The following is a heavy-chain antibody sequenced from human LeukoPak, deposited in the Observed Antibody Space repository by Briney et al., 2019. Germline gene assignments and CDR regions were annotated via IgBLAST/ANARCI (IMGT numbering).Heavy chain of an antibody. Sequence: PKASVKVSCKASGYIFTSYGISWVRQAPGQGLEWMGWISVYNDNKNYAQKFQGRVTMTTDPSTSTAHMELRSLRSDDTAVYYCAREYSNGWFFDYWGQGTLVTVSS. CDR1: GYIFTSYG. D-gene: IGHD6-19*01. CDR2: ISVYNDNK. V-gene: IGHV1-18*01. J-gene: IGHJ4*02. CDR3: AREYSNGWFFDY.